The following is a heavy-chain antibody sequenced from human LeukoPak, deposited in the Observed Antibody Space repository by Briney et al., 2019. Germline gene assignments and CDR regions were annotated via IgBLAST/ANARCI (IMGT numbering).Heavy chain of an antibody. V-gene: IGHV4-34*01. D-gene: IGHD2-15*01. J-gene: IGHJ4*02. CDR3: ARGRGYCSGGSCTGIDY. Sequence: SETLSLTCAVYGGSFSGYYWSWIRQPPGKGLEWIGEINHSGSTNYNPSLKSRVTISVDTSKNQFSLKLSSVTAANTAVYYCARGRGYCSGGSCTGIDYWGQGTVVTVSS. CDR1: GGSFSGYY. CDR2: INHSGST.